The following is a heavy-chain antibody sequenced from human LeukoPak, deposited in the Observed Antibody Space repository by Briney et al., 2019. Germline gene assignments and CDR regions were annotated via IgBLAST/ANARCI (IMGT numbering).Heavy chain of an antibody. Sequence: ASVKVSCKASGYTFTSYGISWVRQAPGQGLERMGWISAYNGNTNYAQKLQGRVTMTTDTSTSTAYMELRSLRSDDTAVYYCARVDTGYGDYDYWGQGTLVTVSS. D-gene: IGHD4-17*01. J-gene: IGHJ4*02. CDR1: GYTFTSYG. V-gene: IGHV1-18*01. CDR2: ISAYNGNT. CDR3: ARVDTGYGDYDY.